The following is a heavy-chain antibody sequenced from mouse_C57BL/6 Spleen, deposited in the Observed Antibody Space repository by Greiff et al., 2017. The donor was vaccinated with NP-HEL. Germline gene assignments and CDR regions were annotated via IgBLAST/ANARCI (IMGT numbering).Heavy chain of an antibody. D-gene: IGHD1-1*01. CDR3: ARSDYYGSSCNFDY. CDR1: GYTFTSYD. V-gene: IGHV1-85*01. CDR2: IYPRDGSP. Sequence: VQLQQSGPELVKPGASVKLSCKASGYTFTSYDINWVKQRPGQGLEWIGWIYPRDGSPKYNEKFKGKATLTVDTSSSTAYMELHSLTSEDSAVYFCARSDYYGSSCNFDYWGQGTTLTVSS. J-gene: IGHJ2*01.